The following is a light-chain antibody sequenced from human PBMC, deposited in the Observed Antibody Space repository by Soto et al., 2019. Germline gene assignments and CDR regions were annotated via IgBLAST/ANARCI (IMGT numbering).Light chain of an antibody. Sequence: VLTDSALSQHVGTGACTYSSYRSGQALLPSHGYNFLDSYLQKPAQSPPLLLYLGSSRSSGVPARVIGMGSGTAFSMEIDRVEAEDVCASYCVQGLQSPPTFGQGTRVEIK. V-gene: IGKV2-28*01. CDR2: LGS. CDR3: VQGLQSPPT. CDR1: QALLPSHGYNF. J-gene: IGKJ5*01.